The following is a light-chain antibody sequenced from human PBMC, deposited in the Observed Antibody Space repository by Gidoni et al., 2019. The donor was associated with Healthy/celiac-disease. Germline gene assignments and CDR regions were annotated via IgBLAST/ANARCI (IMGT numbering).Light chain of an antibody. J-gene: IGKJ4*01. CDR3: QQYYSTPPLT. CDR1: PSVLYSSNNKNY. CDR2: WAS. Sequence: DIVMTQSPDSLAVSLGERATINCKSSPSVLYSSNNKNYLAWYQQKPGQPPKLLIYWASTRESGVPDRFSGSGSGTYFTLTISSLQAEDVAVYYCQQYYSTPPLTFGGGTKVEIK. V-gene: IGKV4-1*01.